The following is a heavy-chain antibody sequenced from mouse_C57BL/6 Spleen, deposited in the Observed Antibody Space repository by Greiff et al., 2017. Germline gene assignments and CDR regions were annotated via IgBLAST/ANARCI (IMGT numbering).Heavy chain of an antibody. CDR2: ISSGSGTI. CDR3: SRPYGGSSYAMDY. Sequence: EVQLVESGGGLVKPGGSLKLSCAASGFTFRDYGMHWVRQAPEKGLEWVAYISSGSGTIYYADTVKGRFTISRYNAKNTLFLQMTSLRSEDTAMYYCSRPYGGSSYAMDYWGQGTSVTVSS. D-gene: IGHD1-1*01. J-gene: IGHJ4*01. V-gene: IGHV5-17*01. CDR1: GFTFRDYG.